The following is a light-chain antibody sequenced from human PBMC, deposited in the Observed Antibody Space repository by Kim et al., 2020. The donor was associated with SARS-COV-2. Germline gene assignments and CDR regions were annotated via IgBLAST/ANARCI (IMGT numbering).Light chain of an antibody. V-gene: IGKV3-20*01. CDR3: QKYGSSTLT. CDR2: GAS. J-gene: IGKJ4*01. CDR1: QSVSSSY. Sequence: EIVLTHSPGTLSLSPGERATLSCRASQSVSSSYLAWYQQKPGQAPRLLIYGASSRATGIPDRFSGSGSGTDFTLTISRLEPEDFAVYYCQKYGSSTLTFGGGTKVDIK.